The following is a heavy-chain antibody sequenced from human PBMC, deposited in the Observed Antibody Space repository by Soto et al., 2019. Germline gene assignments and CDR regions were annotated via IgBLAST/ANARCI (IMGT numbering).Heavy chain of an antibody. CDR1: GFTFSSYG. CDR3: ARSSGYYGVSEYFQH. J-gene: IGHJ1*01. V-gene: IGHV3-33*01. Sequence: QVQLVESGGGVVQPGRSLRLSCAASGFTFSSYGMHWVRQAPGKGLEWVAVIWYDGSNKYYADSVKGRFTISRDNSKNRLYLQMNSLRAEDTAVYYCARSSGYYGVSEYFQHWGQGTLVTVSS. D-gene: IGHD3-22*01. CDR2: IWYDGSNK.